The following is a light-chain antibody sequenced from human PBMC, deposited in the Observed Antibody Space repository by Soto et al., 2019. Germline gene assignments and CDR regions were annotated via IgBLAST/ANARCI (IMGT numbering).Light chain of an antibody. J-gene: IGKJ5*01. V-gene: IGKV3-15*01. CDR3: QHYHNWPFT. CDR2: EAS. CDR1: QRIRTN. Sequence: IVLTQSPGTLSLSTGERATLSCTASQRIRTNLACYRHTPGQAPSLLIYEASTRATGIPARFSGSGSGTEFTLTISSLQSEDFAIYYRQHYHNWPFTFGQGTRLEIK.